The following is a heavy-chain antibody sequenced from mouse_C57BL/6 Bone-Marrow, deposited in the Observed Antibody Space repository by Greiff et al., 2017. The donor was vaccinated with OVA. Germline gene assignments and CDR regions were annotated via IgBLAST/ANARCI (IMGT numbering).Heavy chain of an antibody. CDR2: IHPNSGST. Sequence: VQLQQPGAELVKPGASVKLSCKASGYTFTSYWMHWVKQRPGQGLEWIGMIHPNSGSTNYNEKFKSKATLTVDKSSSTAYMQLSSLTSEDSAVYYCARGGYYGFWYFDVWGTGTTVTVSS. V-gene: IGHV1-64*01. J-gene: IGHJ1*03. CDR1: GYTFTSYW. D-gene: IGHD1-2*01. CDR3: ARGGYYGFWYFDV.